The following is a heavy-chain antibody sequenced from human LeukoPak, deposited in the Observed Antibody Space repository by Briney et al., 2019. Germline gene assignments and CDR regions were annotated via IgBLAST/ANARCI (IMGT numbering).Heavy chain of an antibody. D-gene: IGHD6-19*01. CDR3: ARVRSQPVADSYYYYMDV. Sequence: GGSLRLSCEASGFTFTKFWMSWVRQAPGKGLEWVANIQEDGKKENYVDSVRGRFTISRDNAKNSIYLQMNSLRVEDTAVYYCARVRSQPVADSYYYYMDVWGKGTTVTVSS. J-gene: IGHJ6*03. CDR2: IQEDGKKE. CDR1: GFTFTKFW. V-gene: IGHV3-7*04.